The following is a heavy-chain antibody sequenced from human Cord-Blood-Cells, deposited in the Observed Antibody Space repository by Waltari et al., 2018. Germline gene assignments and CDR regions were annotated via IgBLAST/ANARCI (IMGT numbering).Heavy chain of an antibody. Sequence: QLQLQESGPGLVKPSETLSLTCPVSGGSISSSSYYWGWIRQPPGKGLEWIGSIYYSGSTYYNPSLKSRVTISVDTSKNQFSLKLSSVTAADTAVYYCARTHCSSTSCYDAFDIWGQGTMVTVSS. CDR2: IYYSGST. CDR3: ARTHCSSTSCYDAFDI. V-gene: IGHV4-39*01. J-gene: IGHJ3*02. CDR1: GGSISSSSYY. D-gene: IGHD2-2*01.